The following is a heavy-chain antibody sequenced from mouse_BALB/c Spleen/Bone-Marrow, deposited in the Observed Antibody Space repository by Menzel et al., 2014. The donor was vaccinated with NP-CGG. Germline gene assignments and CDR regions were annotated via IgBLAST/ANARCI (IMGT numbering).Heavy chain of an antibody. CDR1: GFSLTSYG. CDR3: ASMITTAWFAY. Sequence: VQLVESGPGLVAPSQSLSITCTVSGFSLTSYGVHWVRQPPGKGLEWLGVIWAGGSTNYNSALMSRRSISKDNSKSQVFLKMNSLQTDDTAMYYCASMITTAWFAYWGQGTLVTVSA. CDR2: IWAGGST. V-gene: IGHV2-9*02. D-gene: IGHD2-4*01. J-gene: IGHJ3*01.